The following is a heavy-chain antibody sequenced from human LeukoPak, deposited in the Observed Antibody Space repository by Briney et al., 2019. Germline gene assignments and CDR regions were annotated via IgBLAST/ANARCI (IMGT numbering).Heavy chain of an antibody. CDR3: AKDIRDGPSNTAIDY. CDR1: GFTFDDYA. Sequence: GGSLRLSCAASGFTFDDYAMHWVRQAPGKGLEWVSGISWSSGSIGYADSVKGRFTISRDNAKNSLYLQLNSLRAEDTALYYCAKDIRDGPSNTAIDYWGQGTLVTVSS. V-gene: IGHV3-9*01. D-gene: IGHD5-18*01. J-gene: IGHJ4*02. CDR2: ISWSSGSI.